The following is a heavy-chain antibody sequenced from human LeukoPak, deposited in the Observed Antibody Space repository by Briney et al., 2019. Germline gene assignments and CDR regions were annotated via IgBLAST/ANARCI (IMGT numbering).Heavy chain of an antibody. Sequence: ASVKVSCKASGYTFTSYDINWVRQATGQGLEWMGCMNPNSGNTGYAQKFQGRVTITRDTSISTAYMELSSLSSEDTAVYYCARDYSPYYYDSSGYSSDVFDMWGQGTLVTVSS. D-gene: IGHD3-22*01. CDR3: ARDYSPYYYDSSGYSSDVFDM. V-gene: IGHV1-8*03. CDR2: MNPNSGNT. CDR1: GYTFTSYD. J-gene: IGHJ3*02.